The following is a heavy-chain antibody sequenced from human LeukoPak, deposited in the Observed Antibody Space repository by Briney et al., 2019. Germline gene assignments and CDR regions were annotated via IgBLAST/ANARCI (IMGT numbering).Heavy chain of an antibody. CDR2: ISWNSGSI. CDR1: GFTFDDYA. CDR3: ARASASSSWYNNKDHFDY. J-gene: IGHJ4*02. D-gene: IGHD6-13*01. V-gene: IGHV3-9*01. Sequence: GGSLRRYCAASGFTFDDYAMHWVRPAPGKGLEWVSGISWNSGSIGYADSVKGRFTISRDNAKNSLYLQMNSLRAEDTAVYYCARASASSSWYNNKDHFDYWGQGTLVTVSS.